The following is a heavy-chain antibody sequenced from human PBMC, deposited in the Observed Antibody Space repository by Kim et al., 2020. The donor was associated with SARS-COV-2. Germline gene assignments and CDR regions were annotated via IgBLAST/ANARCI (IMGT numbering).Heavy chain of an antibody. CDR2: INTDGGQK. J-gene: IGHJ3*02. Sequence: GGSLRLSCAISGFNYNAYWMSWVRQAPGKGLEWVALINTDGGQKYYVDSVRGRFTVSRDNAKNSLYIEMNSLRGEDTAVYYCARETSRAFDTWGQGRMVT. CDR3: ARETSRAFDT. CDR1: GFNYNAYW. V-gene: IGHV3-7*03.